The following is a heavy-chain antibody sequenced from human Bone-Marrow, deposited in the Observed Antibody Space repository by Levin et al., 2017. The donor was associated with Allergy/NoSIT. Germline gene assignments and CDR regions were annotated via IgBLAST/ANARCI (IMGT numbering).Heavy chain of an antibody. CDR1: GYTFTSYG. D-gene: IGHD4-17*01. Sequence: PGESLKISCKASGYTFTSYGISWVRQAPGQGLEWMGWISAYNGDTKYAQKLQGRVTMTTDTSTSTAYMELRSLRSDDTAVFYCARESARDYGDYVDYWGQGTLVTVSS. J-gene: IGHJ4*02. CDR3: ARESARDYGDYVDY. V-gene: IGHV1-18*01. CDR2: ISAYNGDT.